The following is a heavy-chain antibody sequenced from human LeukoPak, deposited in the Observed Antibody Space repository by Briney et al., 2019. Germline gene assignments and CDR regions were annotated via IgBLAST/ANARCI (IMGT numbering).Heavy chain of an antibody. CDR1: VYTFTGYF. J-gene: IGHJ4*02. CDR2: INPNSGGT. Sequence: ASVKVSCKASVYTFTGYFIHWVRQAPGQGLEWMGWINPNSGGTNYAQKFQGRVTMTRDTSISTAYMQLSRLRSDDTAVYYCARVTGRHFDWLPYFDYWGQGTLATVSS. D-gene: IGHD3-9*01. V-gene: IGHV1-2*02. CDR3: ARVTGRHFDWLPYFDY.